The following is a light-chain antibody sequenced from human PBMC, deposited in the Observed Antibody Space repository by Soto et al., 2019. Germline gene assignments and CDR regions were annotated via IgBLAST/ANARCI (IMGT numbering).Light chain of an antibody. CDR3: KSFDSSLSAYV. CDR2: GNN. Sequence: QPVLTQPTSVSGAPGQRVTISCTGSSSNIGAGRDVHWYQQLPGTAPRLLIYGNNNRPSGVPDRFSASKSGTSASLAITGLQAEDEADFYCKSFDSSLSAYVFGTGTKLTVL. CDR1: SSNIGAGRD. J-gene: IGLJ1*01. V-gene: IGLV1-40*01.